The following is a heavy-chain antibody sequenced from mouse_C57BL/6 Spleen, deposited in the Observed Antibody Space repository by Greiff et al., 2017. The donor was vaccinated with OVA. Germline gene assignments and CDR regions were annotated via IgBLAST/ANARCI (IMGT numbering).Heavy chain of an antibody. CDR2: IYPGSGST. CDR3: ARSIAGSYAMDY. V-gene: IGHV1-55*01. J-gene: IGHJ4*01. CDR1: GYTFTSYW. Sequence: QVQLQQPGAEFVKPGASVKMSCKASGYTFTSYWITWVKQRPGQGLEWIGDIYPGSGSTNYNEKFKSKATLTVDTSSSTAYMQLSSLTSEDSAVDYCARSIAGSYAMDYWGQGTSVTVSS. D-gene: IGHD1-1*01.